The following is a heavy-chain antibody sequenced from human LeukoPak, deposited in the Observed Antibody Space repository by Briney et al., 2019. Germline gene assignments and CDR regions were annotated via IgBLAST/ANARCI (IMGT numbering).Heavy chain of an antibody. CDR2: IWYDGSNK. Sequence: GGSLRLSCAASGFTFSSYGMHWVRQAPGKGLEWVAVIWYDGSNKYYADSVKGRFTISRDNSKNTLYLQMNSLRAEDTAVYYCAKDPKPRSYYDSSVVDNWFDPWGQGTLVTVSS. D-gene: IGHD3-22*01. V-gene: IGHV3-33*06. CDR3: AKDPKPRSYYDSSVVDNWFDP. J-gene: IGHJ5*02. CDR1: GFTFSSYG.